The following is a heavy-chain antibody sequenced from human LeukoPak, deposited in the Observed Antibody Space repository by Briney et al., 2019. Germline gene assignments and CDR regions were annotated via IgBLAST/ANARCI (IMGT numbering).Heavy chain of an antibody. CDR3: AKDLKQLANFDY. J-gene: IGHJ4*02. CDR1: GFTFSSYG. Sequence: GGSLRLSCAASGFTFSSYGMSWVRQAPGKGLEWVSGISDSGGSIYYAQSVKGRFTISRDNSKNTLYLQMNSLRAEDTAVYYCAKDLKQLANFDYWGQGTLVTVSS. CDR2: ISDSGGSI. D-gene: IGHD6-6*01. V-gene: IGHV3-23*01.